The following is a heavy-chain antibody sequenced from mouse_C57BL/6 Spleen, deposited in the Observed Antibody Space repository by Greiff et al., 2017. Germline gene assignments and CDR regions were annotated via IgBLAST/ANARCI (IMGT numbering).Heavy chain of an antibody. D-gene: IGHD2-10*01. Sequence: QVQLQQPGAELVMPGASVKLSCKASGYTFTSYWMHWVKQRPGQGLEWIGEIDPSDSYTNYNQKFKGKSTLTVDKSSSTAYMQLSSLTSEDSAVYYCARSYYERGLAYWGQGTLVTVSA. CDR1: GYTFTSYW. J-gene: IGHJ3*01. V-gene: IGHV1-69*01. CDR3: ARSYYERGLAY. CDR2: IDPSDSYT.